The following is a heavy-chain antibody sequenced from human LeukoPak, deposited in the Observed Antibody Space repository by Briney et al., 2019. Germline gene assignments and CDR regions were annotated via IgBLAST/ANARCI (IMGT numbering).Heavy chain of an antibody. D-gene: IGHD3-22*01. CDR1: GFTFSRYL. Sequence: PGGSLRLACAASGFTFSRYLMHWVRQTPEKGLVWVSRINTDGTTTDYAGSVKGRFTISRDNAKSTLYLQMNSLRAEDTAEYYCARANDNDGSSGYSHDYWGQGTLVTVSS. V-gene: IGHV3-74*01. CDR3: ARANDNDGSSGYSHDY. CDR2: INTDGTTT. J-gene: IGHJ4*02.